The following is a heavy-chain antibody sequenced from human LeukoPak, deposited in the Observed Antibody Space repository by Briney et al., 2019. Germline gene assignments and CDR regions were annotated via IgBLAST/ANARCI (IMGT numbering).Heavy chain of an antibody. V-gene: IGHV4-59*01. CDR2: IYYSGST. J-gene: IGHJ4*02. Sequence: PSETLSLTCTVSGGSISSYYWSWIRQPPGKGLEWIGYIYYSGSTNYNPSLKSRVTISVDTSKNQFSLKLSSVTAADTAVYYCARSRGSEYSGSYILGYRGQGTLVTVSS. CDR3: ARSRGSEYSGSYILGY. D-gene: IGHD1-26*01. CDR1: GGSISSYY.